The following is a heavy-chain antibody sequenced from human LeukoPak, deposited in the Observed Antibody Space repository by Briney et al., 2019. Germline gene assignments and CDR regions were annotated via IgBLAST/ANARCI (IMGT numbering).Heavy chain of an antibody. D-gene: IGHD3-3*01. Sequence: GGSLRLSCAASGFTFSSYGMHWVRQAPGKGLEWVAVISYDGSNKYYADSVKGRFTISRDNSKNTLYLQMNSLRAEDTAVYYCAKENNYDFWSGYLFDYWGQGTLVTGSS. CDR2: ISYDGSNK. J-gene: IGHJ4*02. V-gene: IGHV3-30*18. CDR1: GFTFSSYG. CDR3: AKENNYDFWSGYLFDY.